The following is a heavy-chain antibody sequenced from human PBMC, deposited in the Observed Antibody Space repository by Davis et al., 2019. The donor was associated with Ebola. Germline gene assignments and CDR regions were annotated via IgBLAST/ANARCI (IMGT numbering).Heavy chain of an antibody. Sequence: GGSLRLSCAASGFTFSSYAMHWVRQAPGKGLEWVAVISYDGSNKYYADSVKGRFTISRDNSKNTLYLQMNSLRAEDTAVYYCARDRATRPGFGHYYYYGMDVWDQGTTVTVSS. D-gene: IGHD6-6*01. V-gene: IGHV3-30*14. J-gene: IGHJ6*02. CDR1: GFTFSSYA. CDR2: ISYDGSNK. CDR3: ARDRATRPGFGHYYYYGMDV.